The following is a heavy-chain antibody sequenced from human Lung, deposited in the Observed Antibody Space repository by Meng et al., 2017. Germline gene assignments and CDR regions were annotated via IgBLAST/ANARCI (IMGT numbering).Heavy chain of an antibody. J-gene: IGHJ4*02. CDR3: ARGDYCGGDCYWFDY. Sequence: EVENLLSSGRVLFIAFVDPVTSFSKHWWRLAPEQRRKWMVWINASNCNTKNSQKFQGRVTITRDTSASTDYMELSSLRSEDTAVYYCARGDYCGGDCYWFDYWGQGTLVTVSS. D-gene: IGHD2-21*02. V-gene: IGHV1-3*01. CDR1: VDPVTSFS. CDR2: INASNCNT.